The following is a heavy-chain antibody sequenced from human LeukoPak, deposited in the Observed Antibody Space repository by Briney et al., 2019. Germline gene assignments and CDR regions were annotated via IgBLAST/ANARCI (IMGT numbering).Heavy chain of an antibody. CDR1: GGSFSAYY. J-gene: IGHJ4*02. V-gene: IGHV4-34*01. Sequence: SDTLSLTCAVYGGSFSAYYGSWIRHPPGKGLEWIGEINHSGITNYNPSLKSRVTISVDTSKNLFSLKLSSVTAADTAVYYCARAGAIATVHLDLDHWGRGTQVTVSS. CDR3: ARAGAIATVHLDLDH. D-gene: IGHD6-13*01. CDR2: INHSGIT.